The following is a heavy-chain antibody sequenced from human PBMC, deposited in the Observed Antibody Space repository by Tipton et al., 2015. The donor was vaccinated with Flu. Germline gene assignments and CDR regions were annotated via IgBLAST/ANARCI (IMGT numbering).Heavy chain of an antibody. D-gene: IGHD3-10*01. CDR1: GGSLSSYY. Sequence: TLSLTCTVSGGSLSSYYWSWIRQPAGKGLEWIGRMYTSGSTNYNPSLKGRLTMSVDASKQQFPLKLSSMTAADTAVYYWARGSGSGTFMIFDHWGKGTLVTVSS. J-gene: IGHJ4*02. V-gene: IGHV4-4*07. CDR2: MYTSGST. CDR3: ARGSGSGTFMIFDH.